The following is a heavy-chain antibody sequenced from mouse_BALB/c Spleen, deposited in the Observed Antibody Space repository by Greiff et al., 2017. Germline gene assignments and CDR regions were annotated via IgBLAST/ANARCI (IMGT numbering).Heavy chain of an antibody. J-gene: IGHJ2*01. CDR3: ARGRGIYYGNYFDY. V-gene: IGHV5-17*02. D-gene: IGHD2-1*01. Sequence: EVQGVESGGGLVQPGGSRKLSCAASGFTFSSFGMHWVRQAPEKGLEWVAYISSGSSTIYYADTVKGRFTISRDNPKNTLFLQMTSLRSEDTAMYYCARGRGIYYGNYFDYWGQGTTLTVSS. CDR1: GFTFSSFG. CDR2: ISSGSSTI.